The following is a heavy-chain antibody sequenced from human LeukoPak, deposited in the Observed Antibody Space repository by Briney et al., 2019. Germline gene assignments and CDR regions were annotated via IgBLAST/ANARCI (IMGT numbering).Heavy chain of an antibody. CDR2: VSGSGGNT. CDR1: GLTFSSYA. Sequence: GGSLRLSCVASGLTFSSYAMSWVRQAPGKGLELVSAVSGSGGNTYYADSVQGRFTISRDNSKNTLYLQMNSLRAEDTAVFYCAKGLVRSGPYGMDVWGQGATVTVSS. V-gene: IGHV3-23*01. D-gene: IGHD2-2*01. CDR3: AKGLVRSGPYGMDV. J-gene: IGHJ6*02.